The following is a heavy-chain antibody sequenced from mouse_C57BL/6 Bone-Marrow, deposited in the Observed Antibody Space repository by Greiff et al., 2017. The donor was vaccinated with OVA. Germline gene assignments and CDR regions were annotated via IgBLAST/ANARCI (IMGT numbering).Heavy chain of an antibody. J-gene: IGHJ2*01. CDR3: ARGGPNLYYYGSAWGYFDY. D-gene: IGHD1-1*01. Sequence: QVQLKESGAELARPGASVKLSCKASGYTFTSYGISWVKQRTGQGLEWIGEIYPRSGNTYYNEKFKGKATLTADKSSSTAYMELRSLTSEDSAVYVCARGGPNLYYYGSAWGYFDYWGQGTTLTVSS. CDR1: GYTFTSYG. V-gene: IGHV1-81*01. CDR2: IYPRSGNT.